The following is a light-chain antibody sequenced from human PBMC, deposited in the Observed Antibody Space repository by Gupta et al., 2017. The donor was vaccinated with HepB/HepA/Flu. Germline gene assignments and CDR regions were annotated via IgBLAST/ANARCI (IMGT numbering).Light chain of an antibody. CDR3: QQYVNWPLT. J-gene: IGKJ4*01. V-gene: IGKV3-15*01. CDR2: GAS. Sequence: IVMTQSPATLSVYPGERATLSCRASQSVTNNYLAWYQQKPGQAPRLLIYGASTRATGIPARFSGSGSGTEFTLTMSSLQSEDFAIYYCQQYVNWPLTFGGGTKVEIK. CDR1: QSVTNN.